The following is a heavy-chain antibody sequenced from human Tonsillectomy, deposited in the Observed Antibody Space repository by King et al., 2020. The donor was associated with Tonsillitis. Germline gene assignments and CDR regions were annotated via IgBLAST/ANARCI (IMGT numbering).Heavy chain of an antibody. Sequence: QVQLQESGPGLVKPSETLSLTCTVSGGSISSSSYYWGWIRQPPGKGLEWIGSIYYSGSTYYNPSLKSRVTISVDTSKNQFSLKLSSVTAADTAVYYCARHGSGSYFSGGYWGQGTLVTVSS. V-gene: IGHV4-39*01. CDR3: ARHGSGSYFSGGY. CDR1: GGSISSSSYY. D-gene: IGHD1-26*01. CDR2: IYYSGST. J-gene: IGHJ4*02.